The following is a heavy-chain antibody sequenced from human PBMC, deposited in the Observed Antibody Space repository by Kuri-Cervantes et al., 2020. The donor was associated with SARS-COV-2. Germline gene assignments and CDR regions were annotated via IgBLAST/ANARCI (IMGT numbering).Heavy chain of an antibody. CDR2: VRGKANNYAT. J-gene: IGHJ4*02. Sequence: GESLKISCEVSGFLFSASAIPWVRQASGKGLEWVGRVRGKANNYATAYAASVKGRVTISRDDSKNMAYLQMNSLKTEDTAVYYCTTLIDYWGQGALVTVSS. CDR3: TTLIDY. V-gene: IGHV3-73*01. CDR1: GFLFSASA.